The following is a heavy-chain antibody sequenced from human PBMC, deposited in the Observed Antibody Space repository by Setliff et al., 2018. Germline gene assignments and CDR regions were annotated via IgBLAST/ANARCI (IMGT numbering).Heavy chain of an antibody. CDR3: AREESSGYYYGSGAVDY. Sequence: GGSLRLSCAASGFTFSSYAMSWVRQAPGKGLEWVANIRQDGSEKYYVDSVKGRFTISRDNAKNSLYLQMNSLRAEDTAVYYCAREESSGYYYGSGAVDYWGQGTLVTVSS. J-gene: IGHJ4*02. V-gene: IGHV3-7*01. CDR2: IRQDGSEK. D-gene: IGHD3-10*01. CDR1: GFTFSSYA.